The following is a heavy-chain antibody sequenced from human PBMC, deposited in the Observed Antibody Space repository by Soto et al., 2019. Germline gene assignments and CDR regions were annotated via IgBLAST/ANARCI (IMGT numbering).Heavy chain of an antibody. J-gene: IGHJ3*02. CDR1: EFTFSNYG. V-gene: IGHV3-30*03. D-gene: IGHD3-22*01. CDR2: ISHDGSQK. Sequence: PGGSLRLSCAASEFTFSNYGIHWVRQAPGKGLEWVAAISHDGSQKWYVDSVKGRFTVSRDNAKNSVDLQMNSLRAEDTAVYYCARGDYYDSSGPFSDAFDIWGQGTMVT. CDR3: ARGDYYDSSGPFSDAFDI.